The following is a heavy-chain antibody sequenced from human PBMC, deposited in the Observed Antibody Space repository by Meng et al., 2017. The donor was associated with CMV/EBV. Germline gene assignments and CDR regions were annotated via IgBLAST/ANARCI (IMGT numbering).Heavy chain of an antibody. J-gene: IGHJ6*02. V-gene: IGHV1-24*01. CDR1: GYTLTELS. CDR2: FDPEDGET. CDR3: ATVSVGLRFLEWLFAYGMDV. Sequence: ASVKVSCKVSGYTLTELSMHWVRQAPGKGLEWMGGFDPEDGETIYAQTFQGRVTMTEDTSTDTAYMELSSLRSEDTAVYYCATVSVGLRFLEWLFAYGMDVWGQGTTVTVSS. D-gene: IGHD3-3*01.